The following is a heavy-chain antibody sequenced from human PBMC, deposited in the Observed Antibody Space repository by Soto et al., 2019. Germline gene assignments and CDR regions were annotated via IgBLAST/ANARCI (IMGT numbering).Heavy chain of an antibody. CDR3: AKFPPLGELSFGYYYYYGMDV. D-gene: IGHD3-16*02. Sequence: GGSLRLSCAASGFTFISYAMSWVRQAPGKGLEWVSAISGSGGSTYYADSVKGRFTISRDNSKNTLYLQMNSLRAEDTAVYYCAKFPPLGELSFGYYYYYGMDVWGQGTTVTVSS. CDR2: ISGSGGST. V-gene: IGHV3-23*01. CDR1: GFTFISYA. J-gene: IGHJ6*02.